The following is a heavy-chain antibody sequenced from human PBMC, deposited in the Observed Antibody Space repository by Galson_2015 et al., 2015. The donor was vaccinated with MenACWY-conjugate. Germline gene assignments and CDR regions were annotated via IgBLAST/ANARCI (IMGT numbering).Heavy chain of an antibody. CDR2: IKKDGSEK. CDR3: AGGHYGMDV. V-gene: IGHV3-7*03. J-gene: IGHJ6*02. Sequence: MTWVRQAPGKGLEWVASIKKDGSEKYYVDSVKGRFTISRDNAKNSMYLEMNSLRVEDTAVYSCAGGHYGMDVWGQGTTVTASS.